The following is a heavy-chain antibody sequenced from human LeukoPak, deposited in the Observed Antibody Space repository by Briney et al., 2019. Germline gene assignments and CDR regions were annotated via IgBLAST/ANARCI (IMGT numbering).Heavy chain of an antibody. V-gene: IGHV3-21*01. Sequence: PGGALRLSCAASGFTFSSYSMNWVRQAPGKGLEWVSSISSSSSYIYYADSVKGRFTISRDNAKNSLYLQMNSLRAEDTAVYYCASRDTAMFSGAFDIWGQGTMVTVSS. D-gene: IGHD5-18*01. CDR2: ISSSSSYI. CDR3: ASRDTAMFSGAFDI. J-gene: IGHJ3*02. CDR1: GFTFSSYS.